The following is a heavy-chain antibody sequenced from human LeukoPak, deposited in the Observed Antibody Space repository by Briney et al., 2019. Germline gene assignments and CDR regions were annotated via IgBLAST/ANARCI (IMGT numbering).Heavy chain of an antibody. D-gene: IGHD3-22*01. CDR1: GYTFTSYY. J-gene: IGHJ5*02. V-gene: IGHV1-18*04. Sequence: ASVKVSCKASGYTFTSYYMHWVRQAPGQGLEWMGWISVNNGNTNYAQNFQGRVTVTTDTSRSTVYMELRSLRSDDSAVYYCARNYYDSRTGFDPWGQGTLVTVSS. CDR3: ARNYYDSRTGFDP. CDR2: ISVNNGNT.